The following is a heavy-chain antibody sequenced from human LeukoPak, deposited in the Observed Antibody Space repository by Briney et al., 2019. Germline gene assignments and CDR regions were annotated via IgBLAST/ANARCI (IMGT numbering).Heavy chain of an antibody. CDR3: ARGGSRYGDCGDTDLFDY. CDR2: MNPNSGNT. J-gene: IGHJ4*02. CDR1: GYTFTSYD. D-gene: IGHD4-17*01. V-gene: IGHV1-8*01. Sequence: ASVTVSCTASGYTFTSYDINWVRQATGQGLEWMGWMNPNSGNTGYAQKFQGRVTMTRNTSISTAYMELSSLRSEDTAVYYCARGGSRYGDCGDTDLFDYWGQGTLVTVSS.